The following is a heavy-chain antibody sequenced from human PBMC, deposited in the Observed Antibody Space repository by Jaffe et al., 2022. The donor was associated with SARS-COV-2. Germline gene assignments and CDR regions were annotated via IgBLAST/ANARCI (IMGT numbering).Heavy chain of an antibody. D-gene: IGHD2-8*01. CDR3: ANLGGAVYAIGYYYYYYGMDV. V-gene: IGHV3-23*01. Sequence: EVQLLESGGGLVQPGGSLRLSCAASGFTFSSYAMSWVRQAPGKGLEWVSAISGSGGSTYYADSVKGRFTISRDNSKNTLYLQMNSLRAEDTAVYYCANLGGAVYAIGYYYYYYGMDVWGQGTTVTVSS. J-gene: IGHJ6*02. CDR2: ISGSGGST. CDR1: GFTFSSYA.